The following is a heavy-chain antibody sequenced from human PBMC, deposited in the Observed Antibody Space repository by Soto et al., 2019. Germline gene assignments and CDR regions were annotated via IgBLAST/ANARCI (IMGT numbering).Heavy chain of an antibody. V-gene: IGHV4-59*01. D-gene: IGHD6-25*01. J-gene: IGHJ5*02. CDR1: GGSISRYY. CDR3: ARDQLSSGLYVWFDP. Sequence: SETLSLTCTVSGGSISRYYWNWIRQPPGKGLEWIGYIYYDGSTSYNPSLRSRVTISVDTSKNQFSLILSSVTSADTAVYYCARDQLSSGLYVWFDPWGQGALVTVSS. CDR2: IYYDGST.